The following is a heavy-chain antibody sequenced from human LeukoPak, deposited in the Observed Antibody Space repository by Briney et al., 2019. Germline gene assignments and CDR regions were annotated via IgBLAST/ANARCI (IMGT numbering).Heavy chain of an antibody. CDR2: ISVNGDTT. D-gene: IGHD3-22*01. CDR3: VRSSGSKYDY. V-gene: IGHV3-64D*06. CDR1: GFSLRGYA. J-gene: IGHJ4*02. Sequence: GGSLRLSCVASGFSLRGYAVHWVRQAPGKGLEYVSTISVNGDTTYYADSVKGRFTISRDNSKNTLYLQMSSLRSEDTAVYYCVRSSGSKYDYWGQGTLVTVSS.